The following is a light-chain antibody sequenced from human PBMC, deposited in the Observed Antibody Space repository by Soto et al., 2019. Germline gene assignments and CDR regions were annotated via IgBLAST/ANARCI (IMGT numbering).Light chain of an antibody. J-gene: IGLJ1*01. V-gene: IGLV2-14*01. CDR1: SSDVGGYNY. CDR3: SSYTSGSTLYV. Sequence: QSALTQPASVSGSPGQSITISCTGTSSDVGGYNYVSWYQHHPGKAPRLMIYASSNRPSGVSHRFSGSRSGNTASLIISGLQAEDEADYYCSSYTSGSTLYVFGTGTQLTVL. CDR2: ASS.